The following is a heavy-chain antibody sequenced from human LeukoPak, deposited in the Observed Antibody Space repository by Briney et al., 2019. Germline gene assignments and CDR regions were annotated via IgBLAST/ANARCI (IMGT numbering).Heavy chain of an antibody. J-gene: IGHJ4*02. D-gene: IGHD1-26*01. CDR2: ISAYNGYT. CDR1: AYTFTNYG. V-gene: IGHV1-18*01. CDR3: ARDLGEIMGPIPYYFDY. Sequence: GASVKVSCKASAYTFTNYGVSWVRQAPGQGLEWMGWISAYNGYTNYAEKFQGRVTMSTDTSTSTAYMELRSLRSDDTAVYYCARDLGEIMGPIPYYFDYWGQGTLVTVSS.